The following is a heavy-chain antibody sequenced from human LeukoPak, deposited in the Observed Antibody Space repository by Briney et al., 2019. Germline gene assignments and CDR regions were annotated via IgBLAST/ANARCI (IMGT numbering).Heavy chain of an antibody. Sequence: PSETLSLTCAVYGGSFSGYYWSWIRQPPGKGLEWIGEINHSGSTNYNPSLKSRVTISVDTSKNQFSLKLSSVTAADTAVYYCARVGRYDFWSGVDYFDYWGQGTLVTVSS. J-gene: IGHJ4*02. V-gene: IGHV4-34*01. D-gene: IGHD3-3*01. CDR3: ARVGRYDFWSGVDYFDY. CDR1: GGSFSGYY. CDR2: INHSGST.